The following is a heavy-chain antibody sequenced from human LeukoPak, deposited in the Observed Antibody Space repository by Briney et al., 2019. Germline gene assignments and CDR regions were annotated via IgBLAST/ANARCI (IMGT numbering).Heavy chain of an antibody. CDR2: IGPYNGNT. V-gene: IGHV1-18*01. CDR1: GYTFTSYD. D-gene: IGHD2-15*01. J-gene: IGHJ4*02. Sequence: ASVKVSCKASGYTFTSYDINWVRQAPGQGLEWMGWIGPYNGNTNYAQNLQGRVTMTTDTSTSTAYMELRSLRSDDTAVYYCARGGIPSGGFPFWGQGTLVHVSS. CDR3: ARGGIPSGGFPF.